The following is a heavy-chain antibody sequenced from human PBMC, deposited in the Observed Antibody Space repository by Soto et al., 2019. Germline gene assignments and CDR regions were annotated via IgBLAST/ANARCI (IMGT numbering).Heavy chain of an antibody. Sequence: QLQLQESGPGLVKPSETLSLTCTVSGGSVSSNSYSWGWIRQSPGKGLEWIGIIYSTENTYYHPFLLSRSTISADTSMNEFSLRLSSVTAADTAVYYCARLNGYCVSTGCHGYYGMDVWGQGTTVTVSS. CDR3: ARLNGYCVSTGCHGYYGMDV. CDR1: GGSVSSNSYS. CDR2: IYSTENT. D-gene: IGHD2-2*03. J-gene: IGHJ6*02. V-gene: IGHV4-39*01.